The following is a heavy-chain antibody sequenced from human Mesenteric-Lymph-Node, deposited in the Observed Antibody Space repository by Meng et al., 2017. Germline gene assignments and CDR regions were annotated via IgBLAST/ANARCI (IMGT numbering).Heavy chain of an antibody. CDR1: GGSLSGAY. J-gene: IGHJ4*02. CDR2: IIHGGSP. Sequence: QGQLRQWGAGLLKPSETLPLTCAVNGGSLSGAYWKWIRQPPGKGLEWIGEIIHGGSPSYNPSLKSRVTISIDTSKNQLSLMLSSVTAADTAVYYCARRPTGIDYWGQGTLVTVSS. V-gene: IGHV4-34*12. CDR3: ARRPTGIDY. D-gene: IGHD2-8*02.